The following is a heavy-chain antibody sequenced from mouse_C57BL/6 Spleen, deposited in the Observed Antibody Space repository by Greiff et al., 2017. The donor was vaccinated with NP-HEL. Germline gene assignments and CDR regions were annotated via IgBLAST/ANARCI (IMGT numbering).Heavy chain of an antibody. J-gene: IGHJ2*01. Sequence: QVQLKESGAELVRPGASVTLSCKASGYTFTDYEMHWVKQTPVHGLEWIGAIDPETGGTAYNQKFKGKAILTADKSSSTAYMELRSLTSEDSAVYYCTRRAQVPFFDYWGQGTTLTVSS. V-gene: IGHV1-15*01. D-gene: IGHD3-2*02. CDR1: GYTFTDYE. CDR2: IDPETGGT. CDR3: TRRAQVPFFDY.